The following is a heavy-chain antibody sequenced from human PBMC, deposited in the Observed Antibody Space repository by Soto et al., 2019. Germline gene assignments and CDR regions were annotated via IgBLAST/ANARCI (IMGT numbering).Heavy chain of an antibody. CDR1: GFTFSNYG. V-gene: IGHV3-23*01. J-gene: IGHJ4*02. Sequence: EVQLLESGGGLIQPGGSLRLSCEASGFTFSNYGMTWVRLAPGKGLEWVSTISGSGGRTLYADPVKGRFIISRDNSKNTLYLQMNSLRAEDTAVYYCAKEMIASTLADFFDYWGQGTLVTVSS. CDR2: ISGSGGRT. CDR3: AKEMIASTLADFFDY. D-gene: IGHD2-21*01.